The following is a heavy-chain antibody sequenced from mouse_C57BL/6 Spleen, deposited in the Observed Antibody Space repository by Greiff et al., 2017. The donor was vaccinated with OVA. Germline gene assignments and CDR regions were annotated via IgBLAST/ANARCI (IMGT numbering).Heavy chain of an antibody. J-gene: IGHJ3*01. CDR1: GYAFSSSW. Sequence: LVEPGASVKISCKASGYAFSSSWMNWVKQRPGKGLEWIGRIYPGDGDTNYNGKFKGKATLTADKSSSTAYMQLSSLTSEDSAVYFCARGGRDYDGFAYWGQGTLVTVSA. CDR3: ARGGRDYDGFAY. CDR2: IYPGDGDT. V-gene: IGHV1-82*01. D-gene: IGHD2-4*01.